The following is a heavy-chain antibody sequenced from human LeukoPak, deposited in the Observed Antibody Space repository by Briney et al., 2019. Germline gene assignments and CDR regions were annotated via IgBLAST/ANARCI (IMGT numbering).Heavy chain of an antibody. J-gene: IGHJ4*02. CDR1: GYTFSSYY. Sequence: ASVKFSCKASGYTFSSYYMHWVRQARGQGLEWMGIINPSGGSTSYAQKFQGRVTMTRDMSTSTVYMELSSLRSEDTAVYYCARTSGYGGGYFDYWGQGTLVTVSS. D-gene: IGHD3-3*01. V-gene: IGHV1-46*01. CDR3: ARTSGYGGGYFDY. CDR2: INPSGGST.